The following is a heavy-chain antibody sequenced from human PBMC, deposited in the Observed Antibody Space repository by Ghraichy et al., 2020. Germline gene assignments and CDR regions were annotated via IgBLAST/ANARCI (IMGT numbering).Heavy chain of an antibody. V-gene: IGHV3-7*01. CDR1: GFTSGSYW. D-gene: IGHD3-16*02. CDR2: IKQDGSEN. J-gene: IGHJ6*02. CDR3: AREKRYQIFYDFYAMDV. Sequence: GGSLRLSCGASGFTSGSYWMTWVRQAPGKWLEWVANIKQDGSENYYADSVKGRFTISRDNANNSLILQMTSLRDEDTAVYFCAREKRYQIFYDFYAMDVWGQGTPVTVSS.